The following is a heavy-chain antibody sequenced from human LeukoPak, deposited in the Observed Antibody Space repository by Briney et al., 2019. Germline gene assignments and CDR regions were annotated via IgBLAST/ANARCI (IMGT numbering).Heavy chain of an antibody. Sequence: GGSLRLSCAASGFSFSSYGMSWVRQAPGKGLKWVSTISGSGGSTYYADSVKGRFTISRDNSKNTLYLQMNSLRAEDTAVYYCAKGQYYHGSGNYHDYWGQGTLVTVSS. CDR3: AKGQYYHGSGNYHDY. CDR1: GFSFSSYG. J-gene: IGHJ4*02. D-gene: IGHD3-10*01. CDR2: ISGSGGST. V-gene: IGHV3-23*01.